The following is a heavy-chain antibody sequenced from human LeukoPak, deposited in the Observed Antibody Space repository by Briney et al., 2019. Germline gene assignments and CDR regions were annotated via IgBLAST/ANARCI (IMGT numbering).Heavy chain of an antibody. Sequence: GGSLRLSCAASGFTVSSNYMSWVRQAPGKGLEWVSVIYSGGSTYYADSVKGRFTISRDNSKNTLYLQMNGLRAEDTAVYYGARVYYDCWSIGDGGGYFDYWGQGTVVTVSS. CDR1: GFTVSSNY. J-gene: IGHJ4*02. CDR2: IYSGGST. V-gene: IGHV3-66*02. CDR3: ARVYYDCWSIGDGGGYFDY. D-gene: IGHD3-3*01.